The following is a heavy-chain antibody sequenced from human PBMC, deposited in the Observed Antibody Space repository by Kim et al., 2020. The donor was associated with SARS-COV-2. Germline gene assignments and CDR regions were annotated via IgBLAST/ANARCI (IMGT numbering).Heavy chain of an antibody. D-gene: IGHD3-22*01. J-gene: IGHJ4*02. V-gene: IGHV4-34*01. Sequence: NPSLTRAVTISVDTSKNQCSLKLSSVTAADTAVYYCARNYDSSGSTGFDYWGQGTLVTVSS. CDR3: ARNYDSSGSTGFDY.